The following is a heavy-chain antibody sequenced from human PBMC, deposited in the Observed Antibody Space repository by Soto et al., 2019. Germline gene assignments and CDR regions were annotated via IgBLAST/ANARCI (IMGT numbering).Heavy chain of an antibody. Sequence: SETLSLTCTVSGGSVSGGDYYWGWIRQAPGKGLQWIGSVYHSGSTNHNPSLKSRPTIFIDTSKNQFSLRLNSVTAADTAVYFCARQMSTSRSGNHWLDPWAREPW. D-gene: IGHD3-3*01. V-gene: IGHV4-39*01. CDR3: ARQMSTSRSGNHWLDP. CDR2: VYHSGST. J-gene: IGHJ5*02. CDR1: GGSVSGGDYY.